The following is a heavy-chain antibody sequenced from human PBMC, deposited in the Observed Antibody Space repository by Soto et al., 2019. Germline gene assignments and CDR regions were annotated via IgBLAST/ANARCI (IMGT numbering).Heavy chain of an antibody. CDR2: TYYRSKWYN. D-gene: IGHD5-12*01. Sequence: PSQTLSLTCAISGDSFSSNSAAWNWIRQSPSRGLEWLGRTYYRSKWYNDYAVSVKSRITINPDTSKNQFSLQLNSVTPEATAVYSCARAASQATDGKEALYYYYYMDVWGKVTTVTVSS. V-gene: IGHV6-1*01. CDR1: GDSFSSNSAA. CDR3: ARAASQATDGKEALYYYYYMDV. J-gene: IGHJ6*03.